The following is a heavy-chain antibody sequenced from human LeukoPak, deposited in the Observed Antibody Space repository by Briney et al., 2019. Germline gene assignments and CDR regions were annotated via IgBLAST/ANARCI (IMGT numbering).Heavy chain of an antibody. CDR1: GYTFTSYY. J-gene: IGHJ3*02. D-gene: IGHD3-10*01. CDR2: INPTGGST. Sequence: GASVKVSCKASGYTFTSYYMHWVRQAPGQGLEWMGLINPTGGSTGYAQKFQGRVTMTRDTSISTAYMELSRLRSDDTAVYYCARDRFGELFNNAFDIWGQGTMVTVSS. V-gene: IGHV1-2*06. CDR3: ARDRFGELFNNAFDI.